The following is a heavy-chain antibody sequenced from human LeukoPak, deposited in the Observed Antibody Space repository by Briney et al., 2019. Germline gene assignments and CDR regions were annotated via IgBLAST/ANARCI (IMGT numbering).Heavy chain of an antibody. D-gene: IGHD3-3*01. J-gene: IGHJ4*02. V-gene: IGHV4-39*01. CDR1: GGSISSSSYY. CDR2: IYYSGST. CDR3: ARTRTKTYYDFWSGWKWGTIDY. Sequence: PSETLSLTCTVSGGSISSSSYYWGWIRQPPGKGLEWIGSIYYSGSTYYNPSLKSRVTISVDTSKNQFSLKLSSVTAADTAVYYCARTRTKTYYDFWSGWKWGTIDYWGQGTLVTVSS.